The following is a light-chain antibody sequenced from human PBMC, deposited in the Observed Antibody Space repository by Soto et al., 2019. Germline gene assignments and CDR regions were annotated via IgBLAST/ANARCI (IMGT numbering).Light chain of an antibody. CDR3: YSYAGNSIYV. CDR1: SSDVGGYKL. J-gene: IGLJ1*01. CDR2: EVT. V-gene: IGLV2-23*02. Sequence: QSVLTQPASVSGSTGQSITISCSGTSSDVGGYKLVSWFQQHPGKVPKLMISEVTKRPSGVSDRFSGSKSGNTASLTISGLQAADEADYYCYSYAGNSIYVFGTGTKLTVL.